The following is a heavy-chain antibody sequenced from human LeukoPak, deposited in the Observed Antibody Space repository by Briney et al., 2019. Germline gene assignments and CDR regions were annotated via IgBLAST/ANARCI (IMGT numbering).Heavy chain of an antibody. V-gene: IGHV3-30*04. CDR1: GFTFSSYA. CDR2: ISYDGSNK. Sequence: GRSLRLSCAASGFTFSSYAMHWVRQAPGKGLEWVAVISYDGSNKYYADSVKGRFTISRDNSKNTLYQQMNSLRAEDTAVYYCARVAYDAFDIWGQGTMVTVSS. J-gene: IGHJ3*02. CDR3: ARVAYDAFDI.